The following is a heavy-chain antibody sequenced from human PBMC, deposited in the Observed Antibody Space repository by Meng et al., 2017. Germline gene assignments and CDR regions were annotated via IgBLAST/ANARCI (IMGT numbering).Heavy chain of an antibody. D-gene: IGHD4-17*01. J-gene: IGHJ2*01. CDR1: GGSISSGGYY. CDR3: ARNNYGDYKNWYFDL. CDR2: IYYSGST. V-gene: IGHV4-31*03. Sequence: SETLSLTCTVSGGSISSGGYYWSWIRQHPGKGLEWIGYIYYSGSTYYNPSLKSRVTISVDTSKNQFSLKLSSVTAADTAVYYCARNNYGDYKNWYFDLWGRGSLVTVSS.